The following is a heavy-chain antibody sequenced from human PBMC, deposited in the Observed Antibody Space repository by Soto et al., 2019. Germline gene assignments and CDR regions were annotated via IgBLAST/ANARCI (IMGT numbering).Heavy chain of an antibody. J-gene: IGHJ4*02. CDR3: ASLGDFDY. V-gene: IGHV4-59*01. CDR2: IYYSGST. CDR1: GRSISSYY. Sequence: SETLSLTCTVSGRSISSYYWSWIRQPPGKGLEWIGYIYYSGSTNYNPSLKSRVTISVDTSKNQFSLKLSSVTAADTAVYYCASLGDFDYWGQGTLVTVSS.